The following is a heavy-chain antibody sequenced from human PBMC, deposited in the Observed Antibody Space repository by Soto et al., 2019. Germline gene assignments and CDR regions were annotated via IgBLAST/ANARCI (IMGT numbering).Heavy chain of an antibody. V-gene: IGHV3-30*18. CDR1: GFTLSSYG. CDR3: AKGPSHRY. CDR2: ISYDGSNK. Sequence: PGGSLRLSCAASGFTLSSYGMHWVRQAPGKGLEWVAVISYDGSNKYYADSVKGRFTISRDNSKNTLYLQMNSLRAEDTAVYYCAKGPSHRYWGQGTLVTVSS. J-gene: IGHJ4*02.